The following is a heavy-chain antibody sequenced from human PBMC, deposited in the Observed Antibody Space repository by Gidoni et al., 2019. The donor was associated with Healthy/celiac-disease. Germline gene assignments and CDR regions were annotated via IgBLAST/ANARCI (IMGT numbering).Heavy chain of an antibody. CDR1: GFTFSSYG. CDR3: ARTNKDTAKAYFDY. D-gene: IGHD5-18*01. J-gene: IGHJ4*02. Sequence: QVQLVESGGGVVQPGRSLRLSCAASGFTFSSYGMPWVRQAPGKGLEWVAVIWYDVSNKYYADSVKGRFTISRDNSKNTLYLQMNSLRAEDTAVYYCARTNKDTAKAYFDYWGQGTLVTVSS. CDR2: IWYDVSNK. V-gene: IGHV3-33*08.